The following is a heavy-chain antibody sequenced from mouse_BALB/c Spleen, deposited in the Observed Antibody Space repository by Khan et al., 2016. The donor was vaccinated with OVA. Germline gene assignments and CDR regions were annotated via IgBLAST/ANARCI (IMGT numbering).Heavy chain of an antibody. J-gene: IGHJ2*01. CDR3: AREEALYYFDD. CDR2: IYPGTDNT. CDR1: GYIFTSYW. Sequence: VQLQESGAELVRPGASVKLSCKTSGYIFTSYWIHWVKQRSEQGLEWIARIYPGTDNTYYNEKLKDKATLTADKSSSTAYMQLSSLKSEDSAVYFCAREEALYYFDDWGQGTTLTVSS. V-gene: IGHV1S132*01. D-gene: IGHD3-2*02.